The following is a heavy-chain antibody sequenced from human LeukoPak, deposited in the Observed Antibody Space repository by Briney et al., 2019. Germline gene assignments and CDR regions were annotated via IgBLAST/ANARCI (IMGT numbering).Heavy chain of an antibody. Sequence: GGSLRLSCATSGFTLSSYWMHWVRQVPGKGLEWLSRINNDGVSTSYADSVKGRFTISRDNAKNTLYLRMNSLRAEDTAVYYCAKDALSGKYGDSFFFDYWGQGTLVTVSS. CDR1: GFTLSSYW. J-gene: IGHJ4*02. CDR3: AKDALSGKYGDSFFFDY. D-gene: IGHD4-17*01. CDR2: INNDGVST. V-gene: IGHV3-74*01.